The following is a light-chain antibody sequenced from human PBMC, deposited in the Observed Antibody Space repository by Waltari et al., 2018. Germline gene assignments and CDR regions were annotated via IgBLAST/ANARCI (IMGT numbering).Light chain of an antibody. CDR1: QSISTY. V-gene: IGKV1-39*01. Sequence: DIQMTHSPSSLSASVGDRVTITCRASQSISTYLNWYQQKPGKAPKLLIYAASNLQSGVPSRFSGSRSGTDVTLSISSLQPEDFATYYCQQNYYTPWTFGQGTKVEI. CDR3: QQNYYTPWT. J-gene: IGKJ1*01. CDR2: AAS.